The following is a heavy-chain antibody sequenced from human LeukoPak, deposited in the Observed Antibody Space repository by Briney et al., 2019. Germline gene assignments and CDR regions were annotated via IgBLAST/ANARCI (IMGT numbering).Heavy chain of an antibody. J-gene: IGHJ4*02. CDR1: GYTFTSYG. V-gene: IGHV1-18*01. D-gene: IGHD6-13*01. CDR2: ISAYNNNT. Sequence: ASVKVSCKASGYTFTSYGISWVRRAPGQGLEWMGWISAYNNNTNYAQKLQGRVTMTADTSTSTAYMELRSLRSDDTAVYYCARDNGYSSSLKYFDYWGQGTLVTVSS. CDR3: ARDNGYSSSLKYFDY.